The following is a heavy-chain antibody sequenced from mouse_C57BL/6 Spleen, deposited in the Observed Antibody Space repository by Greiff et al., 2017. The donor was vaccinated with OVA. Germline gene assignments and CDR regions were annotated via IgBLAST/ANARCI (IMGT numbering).Heavy chain of an antibody. V-gene: IGHV1-15*01. Sequence: LVESGAELVRPGASVTLSCKASGYTFTDYEMHWVKQTPVHGLEWIGAIDPETGGTAYNQKFKGKAILTADKSSSTAYMELRSLTSEDSAVYYCTRSGYYPYWGQGTLVTVSA. D-gene: IGHD2-3*01. CDR1: GYTFTDYE. J-gene: IGHJ3*01. CDR3: TRSGYYPY. CDR2: IDPETGGT.